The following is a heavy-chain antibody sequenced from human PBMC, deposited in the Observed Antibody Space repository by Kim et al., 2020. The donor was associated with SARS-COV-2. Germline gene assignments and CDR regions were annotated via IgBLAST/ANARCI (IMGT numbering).Heavy chain of an antibody. V-gene: IGHV1-24*01. J-gene: IGHJ6*02. D-gene: IGHD2-15*01. CDR3: ATPARGGYASYYYYGMDV. CDR1: GYTLTELS. Sequence: ASVKVSCKVSGYTLTELSMHWVQQAPGKGLEWMGGFDPEDGETIYAQKFQGRVTMTEDTSTDTAYMELSSLRSEDTAVYYCATPARGGYASYYYYGMDVWGQGTTVTVSS. CDR2: FDPEDGET.